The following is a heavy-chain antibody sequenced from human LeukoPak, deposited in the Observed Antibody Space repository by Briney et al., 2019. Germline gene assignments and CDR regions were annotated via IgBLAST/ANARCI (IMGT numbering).Heavy chain of an antibody. Sequence: PSETLSLTCTVSGGSISSYYWSWIRQPPGKGLEWIGYIYYSGSTNYNPSLKSRVTISVDTSKNQFSLKLSSVTAADTAVYYCARDSGSYYRDWFDPWGQGTLVAVSS. CDR2: IYYSGST. D-gene: IGHD1-26*01. J-gene: IGHJ5*02. V-gene: IGHV4-59*01. CDR3: ARDSGSYYRDWFDP. CDR1: GGSISSYY.